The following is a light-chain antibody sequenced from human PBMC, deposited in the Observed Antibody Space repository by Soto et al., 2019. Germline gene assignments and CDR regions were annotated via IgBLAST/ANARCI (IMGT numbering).Light chain of an antibody. CDR1: SSDVGGYNY. J-gene: IGLJ1*01. CDR3: CSYAGSYSLYV. Sequence: QSVLTQPRSVSGSPGQSVPISCPGTSSDVGGYNYVSWYQQHPGKAPKLMIYDVSKRPSGVPDRFSGSKSGNTASLTISGLQAEDEADYYCCSYAGSYSLYVFGTGTKVTVL. V-gene: IGLV2-11*01. CDR2: DVS.